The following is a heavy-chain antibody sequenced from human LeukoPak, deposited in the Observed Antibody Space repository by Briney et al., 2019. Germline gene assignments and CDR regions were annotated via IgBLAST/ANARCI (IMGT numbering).Heavy chain of an antibody. D-gene: IGHD6-13*01. CDR3: ARGSSSWYRNTNDY. CDR2: IYYSGST. Sequence: SETLSLTCTVSGGSISSSSYYWGWIRQPPGKGLEWIGSIYYSGSTYYNPSLKSRVTISVDTSKNQFSLKLSSVTAADTAVYYCARGSSSWYRNTNDYWGQGTLVTVSS. CDR1: GGSISSSSYY. V-gene: IGHV4-39*07. J-gene: IGHJ4*02.